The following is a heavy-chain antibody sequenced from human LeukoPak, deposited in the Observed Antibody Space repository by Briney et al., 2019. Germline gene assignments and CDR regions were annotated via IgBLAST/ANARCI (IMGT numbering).Heavy chain of an antibody. CDR3: TRTFGYCSSTSCCA. J-gene: IGHJ3*01. CDR2: ISSSGSTI. Sequence: GGSLRLSCAASGXTFSSYEMNWVRQDPGKGLEWLSFISSSGSTIYYADSVKGRFTISRDNAKNSLYLQMNSLRAEDTAVYYCTRTFGYCSSTSCCAWGQGTMVTVSS. CDR1: GXTFSSYE. D-gene: IGHD2-2*01. V-gene: IGHV3-48*03.